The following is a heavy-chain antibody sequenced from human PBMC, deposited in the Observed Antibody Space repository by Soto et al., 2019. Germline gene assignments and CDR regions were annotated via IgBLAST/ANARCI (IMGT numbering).Heavy chain of an antibody. CDR3: ATKSNPRADD. J-gene: IGHJ4*02. CDR2: IKQDGSEK. CDR1: GFTFSSDW. Sequence: GGSPRLSCAASGFTFSSDWMSWVRQAPGKGLEWVANIKQDGSEKYYVDSVKGRFTISRDNAQNSLYLQMNSLRAEDTAGYYGATKSNPRADDWGWGGVGTVYS. V-gene: IGHV3-7*01.